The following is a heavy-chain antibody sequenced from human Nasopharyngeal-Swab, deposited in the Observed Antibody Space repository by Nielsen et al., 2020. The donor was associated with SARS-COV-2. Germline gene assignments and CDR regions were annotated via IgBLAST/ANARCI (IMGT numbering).Heavy chain of an antibody. J-gene: IGHJ6*02. CDR2: IYSGGST. CDR3: ARDRLEYDFWSGLRYYYGMDV. CDR1: GFTASSNY. Sequence: GGSLRLSCAASGFTASSNYMSWVRQAPGKGLEWVSVIYSGGSTYYADSVKGRFTISRDNSKNTLYLQMNSLRAEDTAVYYCARDRLEYDFWSGLRYYYGMDVWGQGTTVTVSS. D-gene: IGHD3-3*01. V-gene: IGHV3-53*01.